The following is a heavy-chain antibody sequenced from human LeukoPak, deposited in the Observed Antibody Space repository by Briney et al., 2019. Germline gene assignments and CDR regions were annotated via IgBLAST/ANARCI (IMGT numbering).Heavy chain of an antibody. CDR2: INPNSGGT. Sequence: GASVKVSCKASGYTFTGYYMHWVRQAPGQGLEWMGWINPNSGGTNYAQKFQGRVTMTRDTSISTAYMELRSLRSDDTAVYYCARVAMIVVVTNADYWGQGTLVTVSS. V-gene: IGHV1-2*02. D-gene: IGHD3-22*01. CDR3: ARVAMIVVVTNADY. CDR1: GYTFTGYY. J-gene: IGHJ4*02.